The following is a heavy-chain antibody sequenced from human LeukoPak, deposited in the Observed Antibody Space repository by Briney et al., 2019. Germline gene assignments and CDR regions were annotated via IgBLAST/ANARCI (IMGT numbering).Heavy chain of an antibody. D-gene: IGHD3-10*01. Sequence: PSETLSLTCAVSGGCISSSNWWSWVRQPPGKGLEWIGESYHGGSTNYNPSLKSRVTISLDKSKNYFSLRLSSVPAADTAVYYCARDSGGFDYYGMDVWGQGTTVTVSS. V-gene: IGHV4-4*02. CDR2: SYHGGST. CDR3: ARDSGGFDYYGMDV. CDR1: GGCISSSNW. J-gene: IGHJ6*02.